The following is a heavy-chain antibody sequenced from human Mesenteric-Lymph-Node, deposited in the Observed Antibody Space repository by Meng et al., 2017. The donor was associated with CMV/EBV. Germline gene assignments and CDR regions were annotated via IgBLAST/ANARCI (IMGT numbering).Heavy chain of an antibody. J-gene: IGHJ6*02. D-gene: IGHD3-16*01. CDR2: SSASGGNA. V-gene: IGHV3-23*01. Sequence: GGSLRLSCAASGFTFSDYYMNWVRQAPGKGLEWVSASSASGGNAYYADSVKGRFTISRDNSKNTLYLQMNSLRAEDTALYYCAKDYTRGMDVWGQGTTVTVSS. CDR3: AKDYTRGMDV. CDR1: GFTFSDYY.